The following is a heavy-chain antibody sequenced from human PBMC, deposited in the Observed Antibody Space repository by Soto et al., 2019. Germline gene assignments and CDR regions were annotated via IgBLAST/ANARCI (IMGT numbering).Heavy chain of an antibody. Sequence: SLRLSCAASGFTFSSYGMHWVRQAPGKGLEWVAVISYDGSNKYYADSVKGRFTISRDNSKNTLYLQMNSLRAEDTAVYYCAKGLAVVTKGCFDAWGQGTLVTVSS. CDR3: AKGLAVVTKGCFDA. CDR1: GFTFSSYG. D-gene: IGHD3-22*01. CDR2: ISYDGSNK. J-gene: IGHJ5*02. V-gene: IGHV3-30*18.